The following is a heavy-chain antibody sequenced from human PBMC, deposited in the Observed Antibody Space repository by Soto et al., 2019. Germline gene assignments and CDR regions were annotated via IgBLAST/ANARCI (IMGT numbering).Heavy chain of an antibody. J-gene: IGHJ4*02. CDR3: ARANYDILTGYSDY. CDR2: IKQDGSEK. CDR1: GFTFSSYW. Sequence: AGGSLRLSCAASGFTFSSYWMSWVRQAPGKGLEWVANIKQDGSEKYYVDSVKGRFTISRDNAKNSLYLQMNSLRAEDTAVYYCARANYDILTGYSDYWGQGTLVTVSS. V-gene: IGHV3-7*01. D-gene: IGHD3-9*01.